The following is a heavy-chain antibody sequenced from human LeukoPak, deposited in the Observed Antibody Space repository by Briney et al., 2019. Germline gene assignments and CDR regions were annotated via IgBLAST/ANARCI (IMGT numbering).Heavy chain of an antibody. Sequence: QTGGSLRLSCTASGFTFGDYAMNWVRQAPGKGLEWVAFIRSKAYGGTTEYAASVKGRFTISRDDSKSIASLQMNSLKTEDTAVYYCTRDPACSSTNCYWVHPPYYFDYWGQGTLVTVSS. CDR2: IRSKAYGGTT. D-gene: IGHD2-2*01. CDR1: GFTFGDYA. CDR3: TRDPACSSTNCYWVHPPYYFDY. J-gene: IGHJ4*02. V-gene: IGHV3-49*04.